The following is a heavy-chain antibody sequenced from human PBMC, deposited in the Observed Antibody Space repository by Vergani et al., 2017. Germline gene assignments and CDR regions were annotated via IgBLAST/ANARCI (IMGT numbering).Heavy chain of an antibody. CDR2: ISGSGGST. J-gene: IGHJ4*02. CDR3: ASLGREAPDY. Sequence: EVQLLESGGGLVQPGGSLRLSCAASGFTFSSYAMSWVRQAPGKGLEWVSAISGSGGSTYYADSVKGRFTISRDNAKNSLYLQMNSLRAEDTAVYYCASLGREAPDYWGQGTLVTVSS. V-gene: IGHV3-23*01. CDR1: GFTFSSYA. D-gene: IGHD3-16*01.